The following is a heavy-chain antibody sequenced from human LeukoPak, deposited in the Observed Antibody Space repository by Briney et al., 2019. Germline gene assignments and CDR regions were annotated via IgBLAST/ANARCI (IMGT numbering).Heavy chain of an antibody. CDR3: ARDHSSGWYSDYFDY. J-gene: IGHJ4*02. V-gene: IGHV3-33*01. CDR1: GFTFSSYG. D-gene: IGHD6-19*01. CDR2: IWYDGSNK. Sequence: PGGSLRLSCAASGFTFSSYGMHWARQAPGKGLEWVAVIWYDGSNKYYADSVKGRFTISRDNSKNTLYLQMNSLRAEDTAVYYCARDHSSGWYSDYFDYWGQGTLVTVSS.